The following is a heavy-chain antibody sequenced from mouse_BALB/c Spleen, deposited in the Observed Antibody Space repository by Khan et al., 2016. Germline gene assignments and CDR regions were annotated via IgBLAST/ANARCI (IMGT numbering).Heavy chain of an antibody. J-gene: IGHJ1*01. CDR3: ARYRYYYGSSRYFDV. V-gene: IGHV9-3-1*01. CDR1: EYTFTNYG. CDR2: INTYSGES. D-gene: IGHD1-1*01. Sequence: QIQLVQSGPELKKPGKTVKISCKASEYTFTNYGMNWVKQAPGKGLKWMGWINTYSGESTYADDFKGRFAFSLETSANTAYLQINNLKNEDTATYFCARYRYYYGSSRYFDVWGAGTTFTVSS.